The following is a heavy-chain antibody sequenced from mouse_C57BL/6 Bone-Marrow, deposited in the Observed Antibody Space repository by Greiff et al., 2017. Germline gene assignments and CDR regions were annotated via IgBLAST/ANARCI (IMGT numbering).Heavy chain of an antibody. CDR2: IDPSDSYT. V-gene: IGHV1-69*01. J-gene: IGHJ4*01. Sequence: QVQLQQPGAELVMPGASVKLSCKASGYTFTSYWMHWVKQRPGQGLEWIGEIDPSDSYTNYNQKFKGKSTLTVDKSSSTAYMQLSSLTSEDSAVYYGARRENGRTDYYAMDYWGQGTSVTVSA. CDR3: ARRENGRTDYYAMDY. CDR1: GYTFTSYW.